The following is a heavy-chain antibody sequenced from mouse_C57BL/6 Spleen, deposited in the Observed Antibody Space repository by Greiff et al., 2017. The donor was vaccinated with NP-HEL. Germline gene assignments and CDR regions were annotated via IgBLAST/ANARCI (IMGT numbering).Heavy chain of an antibody. CDR3: ARRGYDVHFDY. CDR2: IYPSDSET. J-gene: IGHJ2*01. CDR1: GYTFTSYW. V-gene: IGHV1-61*01. D-gene: IGHD2-2*01. Sequence: QVQLQQPGAELVRPGSSVKLSCKASGYTFTSYWMDWVKQRPGQGLEWIGNIYPSDSETHYTQKFKDKATLTVDKSSSTAYMQLSSLTSEDSAVYYCARRGYDVHFDYWGQGTTLTVSS.